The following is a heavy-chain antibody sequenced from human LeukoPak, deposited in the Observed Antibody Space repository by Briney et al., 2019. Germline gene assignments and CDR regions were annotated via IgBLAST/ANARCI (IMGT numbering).Heavy chain of an antibody. V-gene: IGHV3-9*01. CDR3: AKAYSSSWYIEY. CDR2: ISWNSGSI. J-gene: IGHJ4*02. D-gene: IGHD6-13*01. CDR1: GFTFDDYA. Sequence: GRSLTLSCAASGFTFDDYAMHWVRQAPGKGLEWVSGISWNSGSIGYADSVKGRFTISRDNAQNSLYLQMNSLRAEDTALYYCAKAYSSSWYIEYWGQETLVTVSS.